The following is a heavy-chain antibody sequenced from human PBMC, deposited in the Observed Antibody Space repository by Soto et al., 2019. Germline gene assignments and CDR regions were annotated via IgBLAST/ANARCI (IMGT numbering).Heavy chain of an antibody. D-gene: IGHD6-13*01. CDR1: GAFISGYY. V-gene: IGHV4-4*07. CDR2: IYTSGST. CDR3: ARESTVAGKDNWFDS. Sequence: KTSETLFLTCTVSGAFISGYYWSWIRQPAGKGLEWIGRIYTSGSTKYSPSLKSRATMSVDTSKKQFSLKLNSVTAADTAVYYCARESTVAGKDNWFDSWGQGTMVTVS. J-gene: IGHJ5*01.